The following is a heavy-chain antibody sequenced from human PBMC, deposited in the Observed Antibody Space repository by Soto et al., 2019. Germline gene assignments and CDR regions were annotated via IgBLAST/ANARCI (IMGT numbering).Heavy chain of an antibody. J-gene: IGHJ4*02. CDR1: GDSISAYS. CDR3: AREGNLGRCLQPLEF. Sequence: SETLSLTCTVSGDSISAYSWSWVRQPPGKGLEWIGNIHYNGNTKYNPSLKSRVSMSVDTSKNQFSLRLISVTAADTAKYFCAREGNLGRCLQPLEFWGQGTLVTVSS. CDR2: IHYNGNT. D-gene: IGHD1-1*01. V-gene: IGHV4-59*01.